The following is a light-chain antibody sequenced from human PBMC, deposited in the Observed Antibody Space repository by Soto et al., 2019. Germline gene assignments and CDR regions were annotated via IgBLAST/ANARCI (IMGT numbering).Light chain of an antibody. CDR1: QSISTW. Sequence: IQLTQCPSTLSASVGDSVTITCRASQSISTWLAWYQQKAGKAPKLLIYDASTLESGVPSRFSGFGSGTEFTLTISSLQPDDFATYHCQQFESYSFGQGTKVDIK. CDR3: QQFESYS. J-gene: IGKJ2*01. CDR2: DAS. V-gene: IGKV1-5*01.